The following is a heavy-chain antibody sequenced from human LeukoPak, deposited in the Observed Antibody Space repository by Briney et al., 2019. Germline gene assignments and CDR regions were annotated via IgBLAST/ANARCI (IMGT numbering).Heavy chain of an antibody. CDR3: AREGPYCSSTSCERYYMDV. J-gene: IGHJ6*03. CDR2: ISSSSSII. V-gene: IGHV3-48*04. D-gene: IGHD2-2*01. Sequence: GGSLRLSCAASGFTFGSYSMNWVRQAPGKGLEWVSYISSSSSIIYYADSVKGRFTISRDNAKNSLYLQMNSLRAEDTAVYYCAREGPYCSSTSCERYYMDVWGKGTTVTVSS. CDR1: GFTFGSYS.